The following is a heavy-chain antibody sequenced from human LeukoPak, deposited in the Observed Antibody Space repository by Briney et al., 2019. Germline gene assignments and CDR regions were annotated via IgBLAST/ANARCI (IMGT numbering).Heavy chain of an antibody. CDR3: ASFYGNDAFDI. Sequence: KGLEWIGEINHSGSTNYNPSLKSRVTISVDTSKNQFSLKLSSVTAADTAVYYCASFYGNDAFDIWGQGTMVTVSS. D-gene: IGHD4-17*01. CDR2: INHSGST. J-gene: IGHJ3*02. V-gene: IGHV4-34*01.